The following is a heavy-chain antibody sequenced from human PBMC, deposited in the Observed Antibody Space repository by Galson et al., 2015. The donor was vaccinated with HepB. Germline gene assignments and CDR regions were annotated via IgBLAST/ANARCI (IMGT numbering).Heavy chain of an antibody. D-gene: IGHD6-13*01. CDR1: GFSLSTSGVG. V-gene: IGHV2-5*01. CDR3: AHRGFSSSWYGGGFDY. J-gene: IGHJ4*02. Sequence: PALVKPTQTLTLTYTFSGFSLSTSGVGVGWIRQPPGKALEWLALIYWNDDKRYSPSLKSRLTITKDTSKNQVVLTMTNMDPADTATYYCAHRGFSSSWYGGGFDYWGQGTLVTVSS. CDR2: IYWNDDK.